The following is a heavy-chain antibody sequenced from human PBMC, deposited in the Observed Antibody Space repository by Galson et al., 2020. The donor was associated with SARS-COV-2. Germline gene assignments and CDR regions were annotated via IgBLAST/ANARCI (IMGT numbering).Heavy chain of an antibody. Sequence: ASVKVSCKTSGYSFINYAISWVRQAPGQGLEWLGWISVYTDSTNSAQRLQGRVTLTTDTSTSTVYMELRSLRSDDTAVYYCARVTTYCDGDCYFVDPFDIWGQGTMVTVSS. V-gene: IGHV1-18*01. CDR2: ISVYTDST. J-gene: IGHJ3*02. D-gene: IGHD2-21*02. CDR1: GYSFINYA. CDR3: ARVTTYCDGDCYFVDPFDI.